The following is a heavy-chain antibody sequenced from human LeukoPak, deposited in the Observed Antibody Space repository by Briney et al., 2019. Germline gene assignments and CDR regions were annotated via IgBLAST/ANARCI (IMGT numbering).Heavy chain of an antibody. D-gene: IGHD6-19*01. J-gene: IGHJ4*02. CDR3: ASAGSGLY. Sequence: GGSLRLSCAASGFAFSSHAMCWVRQAPGKGLEWVSSIDISGGSTYYADSAEGRFTISRDNSKNTLYLQMNGLRVEDTALYYCASAGSGLYWGQGTLVTVSS. CDR2: IDISGGST. CDR1: GFAFSSHA. V-gene: IGHV3-23*01.